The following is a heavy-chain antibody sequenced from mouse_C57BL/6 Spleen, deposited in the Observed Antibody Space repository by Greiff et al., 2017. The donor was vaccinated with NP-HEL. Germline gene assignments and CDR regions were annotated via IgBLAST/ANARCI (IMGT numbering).Heavy chain of an antibody. Sequence: EVNLVESGEGLVKPGGSLKLSCAASGFTFSSYAMSWVRQTPEKRLEWVAYISSGGDYIYYADTVKGRFTISSDNARNTLYLQMSSLKSEDTAMYYCTRGNYYGSSYDAMDYWGQGTSVTVSS. CDR2: ISSGGDYI. CDR3: TRGNYYGSSYDAMDY. J-gene: IGHJ4*01. CDR1: GFTFSSYA. V-gene: IGHV5-9-1*02. D-gene: IGHD1-1*01.